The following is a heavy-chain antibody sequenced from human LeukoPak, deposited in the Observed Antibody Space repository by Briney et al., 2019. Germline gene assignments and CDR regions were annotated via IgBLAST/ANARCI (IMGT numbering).Heavy chain of an antibody. CDR1: GFSFSSYS. CDR2: ISTTGSPI. Sequence: GGSLRLSCAASGFSFSSYSMNWVRQAPGKGLERVSYISTTGSPIYYADSVKGRFTISRDNAKNSLYLQIQSLRAEDKAVDYCARPSSNWGGGPLATVPS. CDR3: ARPSSN. J-gene: IGHJ4*02. V-gene: IGHV3-48*04.